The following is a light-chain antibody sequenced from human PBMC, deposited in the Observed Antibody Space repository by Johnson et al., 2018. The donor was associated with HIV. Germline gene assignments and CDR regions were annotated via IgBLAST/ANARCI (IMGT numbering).Light chain of an antibody. V-gene: IGLV1-51*02. CDR1: SSNIGNNY. Sequence: QSVLTQPPSVSAAPGQRVTISCSGSSSNIGNNYVSWYQQLAGTAPKLLIYENNERPSGIPDRFSGSKSGTSATLGITGLQTVDEADYYCGTWDTSLSAGGVFGSGTKVTVL. CDR3: GTWDTSLSAGGV. CDR2: ENN. J-gene: IGLJ1*01.